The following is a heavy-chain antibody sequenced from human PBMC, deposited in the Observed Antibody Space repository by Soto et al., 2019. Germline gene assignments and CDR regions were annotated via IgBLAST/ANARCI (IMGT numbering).Heavy chain of an antibody. Sequence: KQSQTLSLTCTVSGGSISSSSYNWGWIRQPPGKGLEWIGSLYYSGSTSNNPSLKSRVTISVDTSKNQVSLKLSSVTAADTAVYYCARCPYYYGSGSSYSYYYYYYMDVWGKGTTVTVSS. J-gene: IGHJ6*03. CDR1: GGSISSSSYN. V-gene: IGHV4-39*01. CDR3: ARCPYYYGSGSSYSYYYYYYMDV. D-gene: IGHD3-10*01. CDR2: LYYSGST.